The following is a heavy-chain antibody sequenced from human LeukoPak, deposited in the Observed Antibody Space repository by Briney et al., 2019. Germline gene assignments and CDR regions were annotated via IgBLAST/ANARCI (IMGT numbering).Heavy chain of an antibody. D-gene: IGHD5-18*01. V-gene: IGHV1-69*13. CDR2: IIPIFGTA. CDR3: ARDGMDTAMVCVY. J-gene: IGHJ4*02. CDR1: GGTFSSYA. Sequence: ASVKVSCKASGGTFSSYAISWVRQAPGQGLEWMGGIIPIFGTANYAQKFQGRVTITADESTSTAYMELSSLRSEDTAVYYCARDGMDTAMVCVYRGQGTLVTVSS.